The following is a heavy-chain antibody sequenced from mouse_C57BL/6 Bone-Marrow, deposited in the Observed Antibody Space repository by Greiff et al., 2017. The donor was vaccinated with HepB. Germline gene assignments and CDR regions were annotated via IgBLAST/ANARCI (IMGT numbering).Heavy chain of an antibody. CDR3: IITTFDV. V-gene: IGHV6-3*01. CDR1: GFTFSNYW. Sequence: DVKLVESGGGLVQPGGSMKLSCVASGFTFSNYWMNWVRQSPEKGLEWVAQIRLKSDNYATHYAESVKGRFTISSDDSKSSVYLQMNNLRAEDTGIYYCIITTFDVWGTGTTVTVSS. D-gene: IGHD1-1*01. J-gene: IGHJ1*03. CDR2: IRLKSDNYAT.